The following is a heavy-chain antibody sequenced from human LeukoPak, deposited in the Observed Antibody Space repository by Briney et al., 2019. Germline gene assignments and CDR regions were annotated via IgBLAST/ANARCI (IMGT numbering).Heavy chain of an antibody. J-gene: IGHJ3*02. Sequence: GGSLRLSCAASGFTVSSNYMSWVRQAPGKGLEWVSVFYSGGSRYYADSVKGRLTIFRDNSKNTLYFQMNSLRGEDTAVYYCARGTFYGGNSPFAFDIWGQGTMVTVSS. CDR1: GFTVSSNY. D-gene: IGHD4-23*01. CDR2: FYSGGSR. CDR3: ARGTFYGGNSPFAFDI. V-gene: IGHV3-53*01.